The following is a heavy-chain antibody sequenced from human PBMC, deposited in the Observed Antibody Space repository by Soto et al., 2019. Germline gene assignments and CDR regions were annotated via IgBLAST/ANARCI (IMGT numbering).Heavy chain of an antibody. CDR1: GGSISSSSDY. V-gene: IGHV4-39*02. CDR2: IYYSGST. CDR3: ARELRFLEWLCPDFDY. J-gene: IGHJ4*02. D-gene: IGHD3-3*01. Sequence: SETLSLTCTVSGGSISSSSDYWGWLRQPPGKGLEWIGSIYYSGSTYYNPSLKSRVTISVDTSKNQFSLKLSSVTAADTAVYYCARELRFLEWLCPDFDYWGQGTLVTVSS.